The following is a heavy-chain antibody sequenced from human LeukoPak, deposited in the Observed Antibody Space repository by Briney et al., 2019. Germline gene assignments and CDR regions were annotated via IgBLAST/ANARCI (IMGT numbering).Heavy chain of an antibody. CDR3: AKDTIKFTIPGYFDY. CDR2: ISGSGGST. CDR1: GFSLSRYA. V-gene: IGHV3-23*01. J-gene: IGHJ4*02. D-gene: IGHD3-3*01. Sequence: GGSLRLSCAASGFSLSRYAMSWVRQAPGKGLEWVSAISGSGGSTYYADSVKGRFTISRDNSKNTLYLQMNSLRAEDTAVYYCAKDTIKFTIPGYFDYWGQGTLVTVSS.